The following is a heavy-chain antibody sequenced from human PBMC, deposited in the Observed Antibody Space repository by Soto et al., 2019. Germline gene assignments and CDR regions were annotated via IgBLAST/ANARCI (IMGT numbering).Heavy chain of an antibody. V-gene: IGHV3-49*04. J-gene: IGHJ6*02. CDR3: TRVGFCTVTSPYYYCGMDV. CDR1: GFTFGDYA. CDR2: IRSKAYGGTT. D-gene: IGHD4-4*01. Sequence: GGSLRLSCTASGFTFGDYAMSWVRQAPGKGLEWVGFIRSKAYGGTTEYDASVKGRFTISRDDSKSIAYLQMNSLKTEDTAVYYCTRVGFCTVTSPYYYCGMDVWGQGTTVTVSS.